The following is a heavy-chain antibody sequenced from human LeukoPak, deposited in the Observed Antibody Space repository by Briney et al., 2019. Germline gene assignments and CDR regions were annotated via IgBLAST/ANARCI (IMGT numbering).Heavy chain of an antibody. Sequence: GGSLRLSCAASGFTFSDYYMSWIRQAPGKGLEWVSYISSSSSYTNYADSVKGRFTISRDNAKNSLYLQMNSLRAEDTAVYYCARDFPYGSGSYYDYYGMDVWGKGTTVTVSS. D-gene: IGHD3-10*01. CDR1: GFTFSDYY. V-gene: IGHV3-11*06. J-gene: IGHJ6*04. CDR2: ISSSSSYT. CDR3: ARDFPYGSGSYYDYYGMDV.